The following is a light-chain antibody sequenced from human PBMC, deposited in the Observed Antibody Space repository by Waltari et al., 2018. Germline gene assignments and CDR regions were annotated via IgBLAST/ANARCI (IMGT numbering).Light chain of an antibody. CDR2: RNE. CDR1: GSNIGSNY. J-gene: IGLJ3*02. CDR3: TSWDDSLNAWV. Sequence: QSVLTQSPSASGTPGQTVSVSCSGSGSNIGSNYAYWYQHVPGTAPQLLIYRNEQRPSGVPDRFSGSKSGTSASLAISGLRSEDEADYFCTSWDDSLNAWVFGGGTKLTVL. V-gene: IGLV1-47*01.